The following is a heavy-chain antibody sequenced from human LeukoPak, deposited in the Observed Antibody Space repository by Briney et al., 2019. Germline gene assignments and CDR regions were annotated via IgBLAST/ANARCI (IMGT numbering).Heavy chain of an antibody. D-gene: IGHD3-16*02. J-gene: IGHJ4*02. Sequence: GGSLRLSCAASGFTFSSYSMNWVRQAPGKGLEWVSYISSSSSTIYYADSVKGRFTIFRDNAKNSLYLQMNSLRDEDTAVYYCARDLILGLRLGELSLSTPDYWGQGTLVTVSS. V-gene: IGHV3-48*02. CDR1: GFTFSSYS. CDR2: ISSSSSTI. CDR3: ARDLILGLRLGELSLSTPDY.